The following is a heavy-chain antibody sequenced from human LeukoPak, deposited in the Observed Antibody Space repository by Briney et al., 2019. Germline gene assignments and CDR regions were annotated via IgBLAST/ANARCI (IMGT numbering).Heavy chain of an antibody. V-gene: IGHV1-2*02. D-gene: IGHD6-6*01. J-gene: IGHJ4*02. CDR2: ISPDSGAT. CDR3: VREGYSTSSGALDY. Sequence: ASVKVSCKASGYTFTGYYMHWVRQAPGQGLEWMGWISPDSGATNYAQKFQGRVTMTRDTSISTAYMELSSLRSDDTAVYFCVREGYSTSSGALDYWGQGTLVTVSS. CDR1: GYTFTGYY.